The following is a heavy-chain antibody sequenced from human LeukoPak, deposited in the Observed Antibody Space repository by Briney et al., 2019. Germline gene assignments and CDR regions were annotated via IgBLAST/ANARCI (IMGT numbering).Heavy chain of an antibody. D-gene: IGHD3-10*01. CDR2: IYTSGST. Sequence: SQTLFLTCTVSGGSISSGSYYWSWIRQPAGKGLEWIGRIYTSGSTNYNPSLKSRVTISVDTSKNQFSLKLSSVTAADTAVYYCARDAVWFGELFRGFDPWGQGTLVNVSS. J-gene: IGHJ5*02. CDR1: GGSISSGSYY. CDR3: ARDAVWFGELFRGFDP. V-gene: IGHV4-61*02.